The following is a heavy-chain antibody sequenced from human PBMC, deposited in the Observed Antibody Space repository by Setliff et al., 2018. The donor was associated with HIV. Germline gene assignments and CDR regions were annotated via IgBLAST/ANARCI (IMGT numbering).Heavy chain of an antibody. CDR1: GFTVSGSG. CDR3: VKDVSWAAS. D-gene: IGHD2-15*01. V-gene: IGHV3-30*18. CDR2: MSLGAGGQ. Sequence: GGSLRLSCAVSGFTVSGSGMHWVRQAPGKGLEWVATMSLGAGGQYYRDSVRGRFTISRDPSKNTLFLQMDSLRGDDTAVYYCVKDVSWAASWGQGTLVTVSS. J-gene: IGHJ5*02.